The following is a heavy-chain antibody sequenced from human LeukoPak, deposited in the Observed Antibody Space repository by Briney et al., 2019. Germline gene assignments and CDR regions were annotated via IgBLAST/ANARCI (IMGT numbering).Heavy chain of an antibody. CDR1: GGSISSSSYY. J-gene: IGHJ4*02. D-gene: IGHD3-22*01. V-gene: IGHV4-39*01. CDR3: ASRSRWVYDSSGYYFDY. Sequence: PSETLSLTCTVSGGSISSSSYYWGWIRQPPGKGLEWIGSIYYSGSTYYNPSLESRVTISVDTSKNQFSLKLSSVTAADTAVYYCASRSRWVYDSSGYYFDYWGQGTLVTVSS. CDR2: IYYSGST.